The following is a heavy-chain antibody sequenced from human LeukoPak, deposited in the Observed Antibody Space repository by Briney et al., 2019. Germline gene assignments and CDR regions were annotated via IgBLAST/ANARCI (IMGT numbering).Heavy chain of an antibody. V-gene: IGHV3-30*02. Sequence: GGSLRLSCAASGITFSSYGMHWVRQAPGKGLEWVAFIRYDASASYYADSVKGRFTISRDNSQNTLYLQMNSLRPEDTAVYYCAKGGASVTRYVDYWGQGTLVTVSS. D-gene: IGHD4-17*01. CDR1: GITFSSYG. J-gene: IGHJ4*02. CDR3: AKGGASVTRYVDY. CDR2: IRYDASAS.